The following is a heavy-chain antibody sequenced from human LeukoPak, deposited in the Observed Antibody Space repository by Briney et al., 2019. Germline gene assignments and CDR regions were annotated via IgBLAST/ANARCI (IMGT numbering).Heavy chain of an antibody. CDR1: GGTSSSYT. CDR2: VIPIFGTA. D-gene: IGHD6-13*01. Sequence: SVKVSCKASGGTSSSYTINWVRQAPGQGLEWMGGVIPIFGTANYAQKFQGRVTITADESTSTAYMELSSLRSEDTAVYYCARDGRQQLANWFDPWGQGTLVTVSS. CDR3: ARDGRQQLANWFDP. J-gene: IGHJ5*02. V-gene: IGHV1-69*13.